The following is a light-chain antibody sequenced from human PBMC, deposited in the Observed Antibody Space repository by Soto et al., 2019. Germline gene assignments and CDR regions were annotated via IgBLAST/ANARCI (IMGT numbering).Light chain of an antibody. Sequence: EIVMTQSPATLSVSPGERATRCCRASQSVSSNLAWYQQKPGQAPRLLIYGASTRATGIPARFSGSGSGTEFTLTISSLQSEDFAVYYCQQYNNWPRTFGQGTKVDIK. CDR2: GAS. J-gene: IGKJ1*01. CDR1: QSVSSN. CDR3: QQYNNWPRT. V-gene: IGKV3-15*01.